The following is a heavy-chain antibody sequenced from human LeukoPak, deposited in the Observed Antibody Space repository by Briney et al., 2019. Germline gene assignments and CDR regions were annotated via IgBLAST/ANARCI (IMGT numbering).Heavy chain of an antibody. Sequence: SETLSLTCGVSGGSITDTNYWTWVRQPPGKGLEWIGEVNLQGSTNYNPSLMGRVAIAVDTSENHISLQLTSVTAADTAVYYCAREGGPYRPLDYSGQGTLVTVSS. J-gene: IGHJ4*02. CDR3: AREGGPYRPLDY. CDR2: VNLQGST. CDR1: GGSITDTNY. V-gene: IGHV4-4*02.